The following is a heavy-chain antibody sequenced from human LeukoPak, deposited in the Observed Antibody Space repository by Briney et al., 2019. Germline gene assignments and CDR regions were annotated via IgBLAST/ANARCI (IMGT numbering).Heavy chain of an antibody. CDR2: ISGSGGST. D-gene: IGHD3-10*02. CDR3: AKEMFSDY. Sequence: PGGSLRLSCAAAGFTFSSYTMTWVRQAPGKGLEWVSAISGSGGSTYYADSVKGRFTISRDNSQNTLYLQMNSLRVEDTAAYYCAKEMFSDYWGQGTLVTVS. J-gene: IGHJ4*02. CDR1: GFTFSSYT. V-gene: IGHV3-23*01.